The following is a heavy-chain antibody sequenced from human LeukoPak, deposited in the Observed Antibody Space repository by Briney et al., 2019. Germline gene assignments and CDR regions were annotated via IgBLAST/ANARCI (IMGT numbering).Heavy chain of an antibody. CDR3: TRDEGVKTKNDAFDI. V-gene: IGHV3-30*04. CDR2: MSYDEHVK. J-gene: IGHJ3*02. CDR1: GFTLSNYA. Sequence: PGGSLRLSCAASGFTLSNYALHWVRQAPGQGLDRVAVMSYDEHVKSYADSVKGRFTISRANSEKTLLLQMDSLIAADTAVFYSTRDEGVKTKNDAFDIWGQGTMVTVSP. D-gene: IGHD1-1*01.